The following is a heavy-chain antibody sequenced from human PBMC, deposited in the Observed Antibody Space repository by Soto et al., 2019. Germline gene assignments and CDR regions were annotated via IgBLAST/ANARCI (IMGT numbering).Heavy chain of an antibody. CDR2: IYYSGHT. CDR1: GGSISRGEYY. D-gene: IGHD6-13*01. Sequence: TLSLTCTVSGGSISRGEYYVCWIRQHPGKVLEWIGYIYYSGHTYYNPSLKSRVTISLDTSTNQFSLNLSSVSAADTAVYYCSWIAAAGTNFDYWGQGTLVTVSS. CDR3: SWIAAAGTNFDY. V-gene: IGHV4-31*03. J-gene: IGHJ4*02.